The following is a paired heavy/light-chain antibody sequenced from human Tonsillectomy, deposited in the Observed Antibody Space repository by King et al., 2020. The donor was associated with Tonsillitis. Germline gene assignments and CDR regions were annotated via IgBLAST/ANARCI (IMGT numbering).Light chain of an antibody. J-gene: IGKJ4*01. CDR2: WAS. CDR3: QQYYSTPLT. CDR1: QSVLYSSNNKNY. Sequence: DIVMTQSPDSLAVSLGERATINCKSSQSVLYSSNNKNYLAWYQQKPGQPPKLLIYWASTRESGVPDRFSGSGSRTDFTLTISSLQAEDVAVYYCQQYYSTPLTFGGGTKVEIK. V-gene: IGKV4-1*01.
Heavy chain of an antibody. Sequence: QVQLQQWGAGLLKPSETLSLTCAVYGGSFSGYYWSWIRQPPGKGLEWIGEINHSGSTNYNPSLKSRVTISVDTSNNQFSLKLSSVTAADTAVYYCARGLPIVVVPPARGWFDPWGQGTLVTVSS. CDR3: ARGLPIVVVPPARGWFDP. CDR2: INHSGST. J-gene: IGHJ5*02. D-gene: IGHD2-2*01. V-gene: IGHV4-34*01. CDR1: GGSFSGYY.